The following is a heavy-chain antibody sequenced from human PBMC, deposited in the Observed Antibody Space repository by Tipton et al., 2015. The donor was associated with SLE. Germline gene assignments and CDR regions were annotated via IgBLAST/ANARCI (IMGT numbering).Heavy chain of an antibody. J-gene: IGHJ4*02. CDR2: IYASGST. Sequence: TLSLTCTVSDGSISDYYWTWIRQPAGEGLEWIGRIYASGSTNYNPSLRSRAAMSVDTSKNQFSLKLSSVTAADTAVYYCAGGQQPGVSDYWGQGTLVTVSS. CDR1: DGSISDYY. CDR3: AGGQQPGVSDY. V-gene: IGHV4-4*07. D-gene: IGHD6-13*01.